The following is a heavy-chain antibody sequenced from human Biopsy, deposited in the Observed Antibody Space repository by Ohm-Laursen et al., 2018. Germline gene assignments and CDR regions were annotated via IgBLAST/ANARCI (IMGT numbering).Heavy chain of an antibody. J-gene: IGHJ5*02. CDR1: GFTFSSHA. V-gene: IGHV3-23*01. CDR2: ISGSGGST. CDR3: GRRPFFDYWSAYYVDH. Sequence: SLRLFCSASGFTFSSHAVSWVRQAPGKGLEWVSVISGSGGSTHYADSVKGRFTISRDNSKNTLFLQMKSLRAEDTAIYYCGRRPFFDYWSAYYVDHWGQGALVTVSS. D-gene: IGHD3-3*01.